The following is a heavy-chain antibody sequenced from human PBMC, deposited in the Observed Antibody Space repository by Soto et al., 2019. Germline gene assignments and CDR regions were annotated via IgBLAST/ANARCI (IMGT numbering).Heavy chain of an antibody. CDR2: IYYSGST. Sequence: SETLSLTCTVSGGSISSGGYYWSWIRKHPGKGLEWIGYIYYSGSTYYNPSLKSRVTISVDTSKNQFSLKLSSVTAADTAVYYCARGGGSYYATGNFDYWGQGTLVTSPQ. J-gene: IGHJ4*02. V-gene: IGHV4-31*03. CDR3: ARGGGSYYATGNFDY. D-gene: IGHD1-26*01. CDR1: GGSISSGGYY.